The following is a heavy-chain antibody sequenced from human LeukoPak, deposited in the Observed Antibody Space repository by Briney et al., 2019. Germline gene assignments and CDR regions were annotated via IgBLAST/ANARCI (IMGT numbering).Heavy chain of an antibody. V-gene: IGHV1-2*02. Sequence: EASVKVSCKASGYTFTGYYMHWVRQAPGQGLEWMGWINPNSGGTNYAQKFQGRVTMTRDTSISTAYMELSRLRSDDTAVYYCARAWELLFNWFDPWGQGTLVTVSS. D-gene: IGHD1-26*01. J-gene: IGHJ5*02. CDR3: ARAWELLFNWFDP. CDR1: GYTFTGYY. CDR2: INPNSGGT.